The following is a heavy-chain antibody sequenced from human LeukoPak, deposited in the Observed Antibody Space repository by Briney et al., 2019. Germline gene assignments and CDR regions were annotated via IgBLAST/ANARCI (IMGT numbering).Heavy chain of an antibody. CDR2: ISSEGFT. V-gene: IGHV3-53*01. D-gene: IGHD2-15*01. CDR1: GVAVNSYF. Sequence: GGSLRLSCAVAGVAVNSYFMGWVRQAPGKGLEWVSIISSEGFTYYADSVKGRFAISRDNFKNSLYLQMNSLRAEDTAFYYCARGRGGDWGQGALVTVSS. CDR3: ARGRGGD. J-gene: IGHJ4*02.